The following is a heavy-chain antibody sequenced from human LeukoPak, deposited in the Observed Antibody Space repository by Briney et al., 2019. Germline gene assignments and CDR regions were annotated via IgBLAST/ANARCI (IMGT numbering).Heavy chain of an antibody. CDR3: ARTTVTTLYYYYMDV. CDR1: GFTFSSYE. CDR2: ISSSGSTI. J-gene: IGHJ6*03. D-gene: IGHD4-17*01. V-gene: IGHV3-48*03. Sequence: GGSLRLSCAASGFTFSSYEMNWIRQAPGKGLEWVSYISSSGSTIYYADSVKGRFTISRDNSKNTLYLQMNSLRAEDTAVYYCARTTVTTLYYYYMDVWGKGTTVTISS.